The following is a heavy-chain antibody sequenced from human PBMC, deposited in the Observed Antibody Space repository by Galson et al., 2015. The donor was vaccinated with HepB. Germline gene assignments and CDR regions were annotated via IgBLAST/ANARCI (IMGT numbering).Heavy chain of an antibody. CDR3: ARQAIGYSSSGDGFDL. D-gene: IGHD6-13*01. J-gene: IGHJ3*01. V-gene: IGHV5-10-1*01. CDR2: IDPVDSYT. Sequence: SGAEVKRPGESLRISCQGSGYNFTNYWVTWVRQMPGEGLEWMGKIDPVDSYTNYSPSFQGHGTISTDKSVSTGHPQWSSMKASDTAMYYCARQAIGYSSSGDGFDLWGQGTLVPLSS. CDR1: GYNFTNYW.